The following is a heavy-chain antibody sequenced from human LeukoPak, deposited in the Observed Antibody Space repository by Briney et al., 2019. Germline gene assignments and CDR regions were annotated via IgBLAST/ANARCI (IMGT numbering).Heavy chain of an antibody. V-gene: IGHV1-2*02. J-gene: IGHJ4*02. CDR3: ARGLRDGYTPPIS. CDR1: GYTFTGYY. CDR2: INPNSGGT. D-gene: IGHD5-24*01. Sequence: ASVKVSCKASGYTFTGYYMHWVRQAPGQGLEWMGWINPNSGGTNYAQKLQGRVTMTTDTSTSTAYMELRSLRSDDTAVYYCARGLRDGYTPPISWGQGTLVTVSS.